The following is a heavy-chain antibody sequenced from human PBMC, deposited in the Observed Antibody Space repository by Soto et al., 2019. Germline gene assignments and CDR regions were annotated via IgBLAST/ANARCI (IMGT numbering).Heavy chain of an antibody. CDR2: ISGDGDNT. CDR1: GFTFSSYA. V-gene: IGHV3-23*01. Sequence: GGSLRLSCAASGFTFSSYAMSWVRQAPGKGLEWVSAISGDGDNTHYADSVKGRFTISRDNSKNTLHLQMNSLRAEDTAVYYCAKDESSNYYGSGDYWGQGTLVTVSS. D-gene: IGHD3-10*01. CDR3: AKDESSNYYGSGDY. J-gene: IGHJ4*02.